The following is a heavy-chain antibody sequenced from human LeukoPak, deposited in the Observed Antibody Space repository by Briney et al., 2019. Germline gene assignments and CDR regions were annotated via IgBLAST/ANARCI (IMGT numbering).Heavy chain of an antibody. CDR1: GFIFSQFW. CDR3: ARASTWVPGEDSSGYYYPYAFDL. CDR2: INGDGSST. Sequence: PGGSLRLSCAGSGFIFSQFWMQWVRQVPGKGLVWVSRINGDGSSTNYADSVKGRFTISRDNSKNTLYLQMNSLRAEDTAVYYCARASTWVPGEDSSGYYYPYAFDLWGQGTMVIVSS. J-gene: IGHJ3*01. V-gene: IGHV3-74*01. D-gene: IGHD3-22*01.